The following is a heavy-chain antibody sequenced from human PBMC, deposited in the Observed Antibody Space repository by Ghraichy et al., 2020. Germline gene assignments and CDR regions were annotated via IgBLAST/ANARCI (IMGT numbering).Heavy chain of an antibody. CDR2: IYHSGNT. CDR1: GFSISSGYY. CDR3: VRSYPNDSGDY. D-gene: IGHD4-17*01. Sequence: SETLSLTCSVSGFSISSGYYWGWIRQPPGKGLEWIGSIYHSGNTYYNPSLKRRATMSVDTSKNQFSLHLNFVTAADTAVYYCVRSYPNDSGDYWGQGTLVTVSS. J-gene: IGHJ4*02. V-gene: IGHV4-38-2*02.